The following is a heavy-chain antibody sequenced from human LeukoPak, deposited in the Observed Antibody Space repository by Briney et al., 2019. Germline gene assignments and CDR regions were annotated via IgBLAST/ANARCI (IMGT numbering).Heavy chain of an antibody. J-gene: IGHJ1*01. CDR3: ARHKGVFPH. V-gene: IGHV4-39*01. Sequence: SETLSLTCTVSGGXFSSSTYYWGWIRQPPGRGLEWIGSIYYSGSTYYNPSLKSRVTISVDTSKNQFSLKVNSVTAADTAVYYCARHKGVFPHWGQGTLVTVSS. CDR2: IYYSGST. CDR1: GGXFSSSTYY.